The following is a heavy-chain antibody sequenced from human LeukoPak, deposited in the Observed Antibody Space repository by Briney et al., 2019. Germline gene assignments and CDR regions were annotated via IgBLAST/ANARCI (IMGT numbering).Heavy chain of an antibody. Sequence: PGGSLRLSCAASGFTFSSYAMSWVRQAPGKGLEWVSAISGSGGSTYYADSVKGRFTIFRDNSKNTLYLQMNSLRAEDTAVYYCAKDSFSAAAGTGWYFDLWGRGTLVTVSS. D-gene: IGHD6-13*01. CDR3: AKDSFSAAAGTGWYFDL. J-gene: IGHJ2*01. CDR1: GFTFSSYA. CDR2: ISGSGGST. V-gene: IGHV3-23*01.